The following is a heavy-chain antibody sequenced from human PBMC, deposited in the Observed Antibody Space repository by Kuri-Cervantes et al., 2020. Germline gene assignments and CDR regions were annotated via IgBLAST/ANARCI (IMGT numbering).Heavy chain of an antibody. CDR1: GGTFSTYW. Sequence: GESLKSPCATSGGTFSTYWMHWVRQVPGKGLEWVSGINWNGGSTGYADSVKGRFTISRDNAKNSLYLQMNSLRAEDTALYHCGRDGLSAFDIWGQGTMVTVSS. D-gene: IGHD5/OR15-5a*01. V-gene: IGHV3-20*01. CDR2: INWNGGST. CDR3: GRDGLSAFDI. J-gene: IGHJ3*02.